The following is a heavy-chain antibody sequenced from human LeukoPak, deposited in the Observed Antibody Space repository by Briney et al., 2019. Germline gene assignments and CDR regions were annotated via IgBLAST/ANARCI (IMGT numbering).Heavy chain of an antibody. Sequence: SVKVSCKASGGTFSSYAISWVRQAPGQGLEWMGGIIPIFGTANYAQKFQGRVTITADESTSTAYMELSSLRSEDTAVYYCAREYWDVFPGHFDYWDQGTLVTVSS. CDR2: IIPIFGTA. V-gene: IGHV1-69*13. CDR1: GGTFSSYA. CDR3: AREYWDVFPGHFDY. D-gene: IGHD1-1*01. J-gene: IGHJ4*02.